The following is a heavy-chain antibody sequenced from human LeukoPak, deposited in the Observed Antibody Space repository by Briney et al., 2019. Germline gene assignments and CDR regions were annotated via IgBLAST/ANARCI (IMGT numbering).Heavy chain of an antibody. D-gene: IGHD3-16*01. J-gene: IGHJ4*02. CDR2: SRDKGNSYTT. Sequence: GGSLRLSCAASGFTFSDHYIDWVRQAPGKGLEWVGRSRDKGNSYTTEYAASVKGRFTISRDDSKNSLYLQMNSLKTEDTAVYYCATGVGGSDFDYWGQGTLVTVSS. CDR1: GFTFSDHY. CDR3: ATGVGGSDFDY. V-gene: IGHV3-72*01.